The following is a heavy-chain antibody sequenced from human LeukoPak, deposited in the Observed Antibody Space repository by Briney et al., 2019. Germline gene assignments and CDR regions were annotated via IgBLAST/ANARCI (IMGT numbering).Heavy chain of an antibody. CDR1: GGSFSGYY. CDR3: ARDRPLYDFWSGYYGSIMYGMDV. V-gene: IGHV4-34*01. Sequence: SETLSLTGAVYGGSFSGYYWSWIRQPPGKGLEWIGEINHSGSTNYNPSLKSRVTISVDTSKNQFSLKLSSVTAADTAVYYCARDRPLYDFWSGYYGSIMYGMDVWGQGTTVTVSS. CDR2: INHSGST. D-gene: IGHD3-3*01. J-gene: IGHJ6*02.